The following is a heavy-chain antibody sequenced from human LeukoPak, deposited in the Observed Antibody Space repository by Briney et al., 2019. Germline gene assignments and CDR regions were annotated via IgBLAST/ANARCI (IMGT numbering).Heavy chain of an antibody. CDR2: IWSDGGNE. D-gene: IGHD2-15*01. CDR3: VKALGYCSGGSCLAFDI. J-gene: IGHJ3*02. CDR1: GFTFSIYG. Sequence: GGSLRFSCAASGFTFSIYGMHWVRQAPGKGLEWVAVIWSDGGNEDYGDSVKGRFAISRDNSKNTLYLQMSSLRAEDTAVYYCVKALGYCSGGSCLAFDIWGQGTMVTVSS. V-gene: IGHV3-30*02.